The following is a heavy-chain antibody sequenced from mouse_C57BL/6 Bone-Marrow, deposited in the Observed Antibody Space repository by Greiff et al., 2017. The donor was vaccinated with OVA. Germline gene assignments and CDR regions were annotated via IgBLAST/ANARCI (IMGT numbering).Heavy chain of an antibody. CDR1: GYTFTSYN. CDR3: ERAGGLRREGGYAMDY. Sequence: LQQSGAELVRPGASVKMSCKASGYTFTSYNMHWVKQTPRQGLEWIGAIYPGNGDTSYNQKFKGKATLTVDKSSSTACMQLSSLTSEDSAVYFCERAGGLRREGGYAMDYWGQGTSVTVSS. J-gene: IGHJ4*01. V-gene: IGHV1-12*01. CDR2: IYPGNGDT. D-gene: IGHD2-2*01.